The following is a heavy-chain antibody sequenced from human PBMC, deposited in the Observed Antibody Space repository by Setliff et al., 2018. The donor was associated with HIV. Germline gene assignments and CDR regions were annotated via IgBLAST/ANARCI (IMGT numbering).Heavy chain of an antibody. CDR1: GSYISNSYY. Sequence: SETLSLTCDVSGSYISNSYYWGWVRQPPGKGLEWIGSIYHSGTTYYNPSLKSRVTISVATSKIQFSLKLTSVTAADTALYFCARSKYSSGWYSDHDAFDIWGQGTMVTVSS. CDR3: ARSKYSSGWYSDHDAFDI. CDR2: IYHSGTT. J-gene: IGHJ3*02. D-gene: IGHD6-19*01. V-gene: IGHV4-38-2*01.